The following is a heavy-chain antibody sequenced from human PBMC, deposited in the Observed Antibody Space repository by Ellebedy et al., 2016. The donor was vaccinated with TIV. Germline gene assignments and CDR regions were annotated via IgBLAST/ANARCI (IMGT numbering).Heavy chain of an antibody. CDR3: ARDPHSSGWGYFDY. J-gene: IGHJ4*02. D-gene: IGHD6-19*01. Sequence: AASVKVSCKASGYTFSNYFVHWVRQAPGQGLEWMGIINPTSGSTTYAQKLQGRLTMTRDTSTSTVYMELSSLRSEDTAVYYCARDPHSSGWGYFDYWGQGTLVTVSS. V-gene: IGHV1-46*04. CDR1: GYTFSNYF. CDR2: INPTSGST.